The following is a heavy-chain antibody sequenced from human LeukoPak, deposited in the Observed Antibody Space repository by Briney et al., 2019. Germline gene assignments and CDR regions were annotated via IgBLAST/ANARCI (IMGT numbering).Heavy chain of an antibody. D-gene: IGHD5-12*01. CDR3: ARVPGYSGYFYGMDV. CDR2: INDDGSSK. Sequence: GGSLRLSCAASGFTFSTYWMHWVRQAPGKGLVWVSRINDDGSSKGYADSVKGRFTISRDNAKNTLYLQMNSLRAEDTAVYYCARVPGYSGYFYGMDVWGQGTTVTVSS. V-gene: IGHV3-74*01. J-gene: IGHJ6*02. CDR1: GFTFSTYW.